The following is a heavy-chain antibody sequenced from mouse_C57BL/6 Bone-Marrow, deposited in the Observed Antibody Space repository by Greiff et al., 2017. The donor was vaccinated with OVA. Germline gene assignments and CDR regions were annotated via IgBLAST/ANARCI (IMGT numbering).Heavy chain of an antibody. V-gene: IGHV1-81*01. CDR3: ERDSTTVVARGFAY. CDR2: INPSSGNT. CDR1: GYTFTSYG. Sequence: QVQLQQSGADLARPGASVKLSCKASGYTFTSYGMSWVQQRPGQGLEWIGEINPSSGNTYYNEKFKGRVTLSADKSSSTVYLELRSLTSEDSAVFSWERDSTTVVARGFAYWGQETLVTVSA. J-gene: IGHJ3*01. D-gene: IGHD1-1*01.